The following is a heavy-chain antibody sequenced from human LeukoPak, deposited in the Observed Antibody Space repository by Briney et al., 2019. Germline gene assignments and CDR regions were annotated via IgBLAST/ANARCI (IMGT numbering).Heavy chain of an antibody. CDR1: GFTFDDYG. V-gene: IGHV3-20*04. CDR2: INWNGGST. CDR3: ARGIMAAAMWETRGFDY. D-gene: IGHD2-2*01. J-gene: IGHJ4*02. Sequence: GGSLRLSCAASGFTFDDYGMSWVRQAPGKGLEWVSGINWNGGSTGCADSVKGRFTISRDNAKNSPFLQMNSLRAEDTAVYYCARGIMAAAMWETRGFDYWGQGTLVTVSS.